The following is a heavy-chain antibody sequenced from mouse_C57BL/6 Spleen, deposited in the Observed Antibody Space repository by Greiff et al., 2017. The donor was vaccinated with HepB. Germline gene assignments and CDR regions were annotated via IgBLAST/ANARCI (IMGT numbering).Heavy chain of an antibody. V-gene: IGHV1-22*01. Sequence: DVQLQESGPELGKPGASVKMSCKASGYTFPDYNMHWVMQSHGKSLEWIGYINPNNGGTSYNQKFKGKATLTVNKSSSTAYMELRSLTSEDSAVYYCARGWDGNGPAYWGQGTLVTVSA. CDR1: GYTFPDYN. CDR3: ARGWDGNGPAY. J-gene: IGHJ3*01. D-gene: IGHD2-1*01. CDR2: INPNNGGT.